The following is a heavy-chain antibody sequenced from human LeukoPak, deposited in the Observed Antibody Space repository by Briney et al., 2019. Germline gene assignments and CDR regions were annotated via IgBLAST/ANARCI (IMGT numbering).Heavy chain of an antibody. Sequence: SETLSLTCTVSGVSISSRSYYWGWIRQPPGKVLEWIGTIYYSGSTYYNPSLKSRVTISVDTSKNQFSLKLSSVTAADTAVYYCARCSGGSCYYGLDVWGQGTTVTVSS. CDR3: ARCSGGSCYYGLDV. J-gene: IGHJ6*02. CDR1: GVSISSRSYY. D-gene: IGHD2-15*01. V-gene: IGHV4-39*01. CDR2: IYYSGST.